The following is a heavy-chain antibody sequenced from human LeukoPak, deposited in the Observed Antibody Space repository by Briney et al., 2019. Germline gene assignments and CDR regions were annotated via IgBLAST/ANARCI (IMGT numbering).Heavy chain of an antibody. J-gene: IGHJ4*02. V-gene: IGHV6-1*01. CDR2: TYYRSKWYN. Sequence: SQTLSLTCDISGDCVSSNSAAWNWMRQSPLRGLEWLGRTYYRSKWYNDYAVSVKSRITINPDTSKNQFSLQLNSVTPEDTAVYYCTRGAPVGSSREFDYWGQGTLVTVSS. CDR3: TRGAPVGSSREFDY. D-gene: IGHD5-24*01. CDR1: GDCVSSNSAA.